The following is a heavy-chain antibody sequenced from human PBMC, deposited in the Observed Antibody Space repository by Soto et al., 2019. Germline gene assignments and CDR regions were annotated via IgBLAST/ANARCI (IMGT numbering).Heavy chain of an antibody. CDR2: IYSGGST. CDR1: GFTVSNNY. V-gene: IGHV3-53*01. D-gene: IGHD6-19*01. Sequence: EVQLVESGGGLIQPGGSLRLSCAASGFTVSNNYMSWVRQAPGKGLEWVSVIYSGGSTYYADSVKGRFTISRDNSKNTLYLQMNSLRAEDTAVYYCARGRIEAVAENDYWGQGTLVTVSS. J-gene: IGHJ4*02. CDR3: ARGRIEAVAENDY.